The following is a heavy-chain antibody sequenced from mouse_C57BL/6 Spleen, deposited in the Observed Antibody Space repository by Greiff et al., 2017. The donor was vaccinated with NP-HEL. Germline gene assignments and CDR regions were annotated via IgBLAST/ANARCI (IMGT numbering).Heavy chain of an antibody. CDR3: ARSPAYYSNYEGY. J-gene: IGHJ2*01. CDR1: GYTFTSYW. Sequence: QVQLQQPGAELVKPGASVKLSCKASGYTFTSYWMHWVKQRPGQGLEWIGMIHPNSGSTNYNEKFKSKATLTVDKSSSTAYMQLSSLTSEDSAVYYCARSPAYYSNYEGYWGQGTTLTVSS. CDR2: IHPNSGST. D-gene: IGHD2-5*01. V-gene: IGHV1-64*01.